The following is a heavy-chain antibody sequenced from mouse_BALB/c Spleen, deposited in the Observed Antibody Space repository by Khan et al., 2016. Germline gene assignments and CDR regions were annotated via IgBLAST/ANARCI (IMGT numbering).Heavy chain of an antibody. Sequence: EVQLQESGPGLVKPSQSLSLTCTVTGYSITSDYAWNWIRQFPGNKLEWMGYISYSGSTSYNPSLKSRISITRATSKTQFFLQLNSVTTEDKATYYCARVGITYAMDYWGQGTSVTGAS. D-gene: IGHD2-4*01. CDR1: GYSITSDYA. CDR3: ARVGITYAMDY. CDR2: ISYSGST. V-gene: IGHV3-2*02. J-gene: IGHJ4*01.